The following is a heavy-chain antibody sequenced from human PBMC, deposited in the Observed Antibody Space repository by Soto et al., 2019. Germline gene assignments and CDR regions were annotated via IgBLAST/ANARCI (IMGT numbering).Heavy chain of an antibody. CDR2: IYYSGST. V-gene: IGHV4-31*03. Sequence: QVQLQESGPGLVKPSQTLSLTCTVSGGSISRGGYYWSWIRQHPGKGLEWIGDIYYSGSTNSNPSLKSRVSISVDTSKNPRSLKLTSVTAADTAVYYCARERKSERGGMDVWGQGTTVTVSS. D-gene: IGHD3-10*01. CDR3: ARERKSERGGMDV. J-gene: IGHJ6*02. CDR1: GGSISRGGYY.